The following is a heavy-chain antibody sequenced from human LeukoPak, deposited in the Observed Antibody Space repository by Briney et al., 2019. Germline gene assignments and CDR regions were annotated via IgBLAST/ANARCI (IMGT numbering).Heavy chain of an antibody. V-gene: IGHV4-30-2*01. CDR2: IYHSGST. Sequence: SQTLSLTCALSGGSIGSGGYSWSWIRHPPGKGLEWIGYIYHSGSTYYNPSLKSRVNIPVDRSKNQFSLKLSSVTAADTAVYYCARNFSLLAYCGGDCHHGAFDIWGQGTMVTVSS. CDR3: ARNFSLLAYCGGDCHHGAFDI. D-gene: IGHD2-21*02. CDR1: GGSIGSGGYS. J-gene: IGHJ3*02.